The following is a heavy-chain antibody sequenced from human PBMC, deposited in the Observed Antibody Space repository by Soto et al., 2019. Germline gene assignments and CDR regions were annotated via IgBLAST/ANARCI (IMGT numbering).Heavy chain of an antibody. CDR3: ARGGGYCSGGSCYSYYYYGMDV. J-gene: IGHJ6*02. Sequence: QVQLVQSGAEVQKPGSSVKVSCKASGGTFSSYAISWVRQAPGQGLEWMGGIIPIFGTANYAQKFQGRVTITADESTSTAYMELSSLRSEDTAVYYCARGGGYCSGGSCYSYYYYGMDVWGQGTTVTVSS. D-gene: IGHD2-15*01. V-gene: IGHV1-69*01. CDR1: GGTFSSYA. CDR2: IIPIFGTA.